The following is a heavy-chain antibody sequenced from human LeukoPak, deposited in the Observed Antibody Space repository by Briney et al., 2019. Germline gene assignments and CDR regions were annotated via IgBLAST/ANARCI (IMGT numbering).Heavy chain of an antibody. CDR1: GGTFSSYA. V-gene: IGHV1-69*06. CDR2: IIPIFGTA. D-gene: IGHD4-17*01. Sequence: GASVEVSCKASGGTFSSYAISWVRQAPGQGLEWMGGIIPIFGTANYAQKFQGRVTITADKSTSTAYMELSSLRSEDTAVYYCARGRGYGDYPTPYYFDYWGQGTLVTVSS. CDR3: ARGRGYGDYPTPYYFDY. J-gene: IGHJ4*02.